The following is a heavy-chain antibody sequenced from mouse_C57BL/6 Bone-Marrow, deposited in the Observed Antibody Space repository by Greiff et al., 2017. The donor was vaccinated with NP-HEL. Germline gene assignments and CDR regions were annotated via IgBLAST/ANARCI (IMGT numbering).Heavy chain of an antibody. CDR3: AKNNGNYLYYFDY. CDR2: IWRGGST. D-gene: IGHD2-1*01. V-gene: IGHV2-5*01. J-gene: IGHJ2*01. CDR1: GFSLTSYG. Sequence: QVQLKESGPGLVQPSQSLSITCTVSGFSLTSYGVHWVRQSPGKGLEWLGVIWRGGSTDYNAAFMSRLSITKDNSKSQVFFKMNSLQADDTAIYYCAKNNGNYLYYFDYWGQGTTLTVSS.